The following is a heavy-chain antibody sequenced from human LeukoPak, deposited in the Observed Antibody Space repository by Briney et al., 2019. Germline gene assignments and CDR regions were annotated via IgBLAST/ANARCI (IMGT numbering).Heavy chain of an antibody. CDR2: IYYSGST. D-gene: IGHD4-23*01. CDR1: GGSISSYY. Sequence: PSETLSLTCTVSGGSISSYYWSWIRQPPGKGLEWIGYIYYSGSTNYNPSLKSRVTISVDTSKNQFSLKLSSVTAADTAVYYCARVRYGGNGHFDYWGQGTLVTVSS. V-gene: IGHV4-59*01. J-gene: IGHJ4*02. CDR3: ARVRYGGNGHFDY.